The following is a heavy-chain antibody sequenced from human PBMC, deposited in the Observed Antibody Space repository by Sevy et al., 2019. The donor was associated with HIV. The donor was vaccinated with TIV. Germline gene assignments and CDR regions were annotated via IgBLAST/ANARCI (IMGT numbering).Heavy chain of an antibody. D-gene: IGHD3-22*01. CDR1: GFTVSGNY. Sequence: GGSLRLSCAASGFTVSGNYMSWVRQAPGRGLGWVSGIFGGGKTHFADSVKGRFTISRDNSKNTLSLQMNSLSAEDTAVYYCARAVEDYSDSSAWDWYFDLWGRGTLVTVSS. CDR3: ARAVEDYSDSSAWDWYFDL. J-gene: IGHJ2*01. V-gene: IGHV3-66*01. CDR2: IFGGGKT.